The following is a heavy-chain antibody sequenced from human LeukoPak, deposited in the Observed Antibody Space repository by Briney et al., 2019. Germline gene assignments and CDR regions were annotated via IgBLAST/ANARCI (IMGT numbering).Heavy chain of an antibody. CDR2: IYHSGST. V-gene: IGHV4-38-2*02. CDR1: GYSISSGYY. D-gene: IGHD2-2*02. Sequence: SETLSLTCTVSGYSISSGYYWGWIRQPPGEGLEWIGSIYHSGSTYYNPSLKRRVTISGDTSKNQFSLNLSSVTATDTAVYYCARDCSSTTCYTRSFDPWGQGTLVTVSS. J-gene: IGHJ5*02. CDR3: ARDCSSTTCYTRSFDP.